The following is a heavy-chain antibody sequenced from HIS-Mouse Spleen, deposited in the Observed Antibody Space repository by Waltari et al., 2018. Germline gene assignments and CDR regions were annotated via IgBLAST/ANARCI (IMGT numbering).Heavy chain of an antibody. V-gene: IGHV3-53*02. J-gene: IGHJ4*02. CDR2: IYSGGST. Sequence: EVQLVETGGGLIQAGGSLGLPCAASGVPCRTNHLLWVVRAPGKGLEWVSVIYSGGSTYYADSVKGRFTISRDNSKNTLYLQMNSLRAEDTAVYYCARDDPYSSGWYDFDYWGQGTLVTVSS. D-gene: IGHD6-19*01. CDR3: ARDDPYSSGWYDFDY. CDR1: GVPCRTNH.